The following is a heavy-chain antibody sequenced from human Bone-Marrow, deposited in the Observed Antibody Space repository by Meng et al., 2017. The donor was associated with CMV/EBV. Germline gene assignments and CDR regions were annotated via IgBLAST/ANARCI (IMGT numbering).Heavy chain of an antibody. J-gene: IGHJ4*02. CDR1: GFIFSHYY. Sequence: GGSLRLSCAASGFIFSHYYMTWIRQAPGKGLEWVSHISGSGSTIYYADSVKGRFTISRDNAKKSLHLQMNSLRAEDTAVYYCTRAGYYDSSGTSVDYWGQGTLVTVSS. CDR3: TRAGYYDSSGTSVDY. D-gene: IGHD3-22*01. CDR2: ISGSGSTI. V-gene: IGHV3-11*01.